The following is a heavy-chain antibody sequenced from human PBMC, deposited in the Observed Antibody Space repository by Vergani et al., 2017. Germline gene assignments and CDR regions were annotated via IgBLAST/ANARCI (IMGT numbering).Heavy chain of an antibody. CDR3: ASEGYGRYYFDY. Sequence: QMQLVQSGAEVKKTGSSVKVSCKASGYTFTYRYLHWVRQAPGQALEWMGWITPFNGNTNYAQKFQDRVTSTRDRSMSTAYMELSSLRSEDTAMYYCASEGYGRYYFDYWGQGTLVTGCS. CDR2: ITPFNGNT. J-gene: IGHJ4*02. D-gene: IGHD5-12*01. CDR1: GYTFTYRY. V-gene: IGHV1-45*02.